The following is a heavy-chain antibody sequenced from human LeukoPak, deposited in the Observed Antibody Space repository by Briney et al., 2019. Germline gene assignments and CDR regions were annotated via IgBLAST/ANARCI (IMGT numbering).Heavy chain of an antibody. J-gene: IGHJ4*02. D-gene: IGHD6-13*01. CDR3: AKDQVAAASY. Sequence: GGSLRLSCAASGFTFSNAWMSWVRQAPGKGLEWVAVISYDGSNKYYADSVKGRFTISRDNSKNTLYLQMNSLRAEDTAVYYCAKDQVAAASYWGQGTLVTVSS. CDR1: GFTFSNAW. CDR2: ISYDGSNK. V-gene: IGHV3-30*18.